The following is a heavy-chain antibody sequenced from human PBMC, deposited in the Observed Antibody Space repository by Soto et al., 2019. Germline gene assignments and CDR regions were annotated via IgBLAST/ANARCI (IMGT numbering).Heavy chain of an antibody. CDR1: GFSVSSYA. J-gene: IGHJ4*02. V-gene: IGHV3-23*01. Sequence: EVQLLESEGGLVQPGGSLRLSCAASGFSVSSYAMSWVRQAPGKRLEWVSGISGSGRTTYYADSVKGRFTISRDNSNNMLYLHMNSLRADDPAVYFCATTGAGWFGELSMVLGYWGQGTLVTVSS. CDR3: ATTGAGWFGELSMVLGY. D-gene: IGHD3-10*01. CDR2: ISGSGRTT.